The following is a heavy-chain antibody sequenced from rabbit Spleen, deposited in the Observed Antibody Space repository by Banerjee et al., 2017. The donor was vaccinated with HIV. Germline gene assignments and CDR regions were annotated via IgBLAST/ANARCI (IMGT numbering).Heavy chain of an antibody. D-gene: IGHD1-1*01. V-gene: IGHV1S47*01. CDR3: ARNYVNAFDP. Sequence: QEQLVESGGGLVQPGGSLKLSCKASGFDFSSYGVSWVRQAPGKGLEWIGYIDPVFGITYYANWVNGRFTISSDNAQNTVFLQMTSLTASDTATYFCARNYVNAFDPWGQGTLVTVS. CDR1: GFDFSSYG. CDR2: IDPVFGIT. J-gene: IGHJ2*01.